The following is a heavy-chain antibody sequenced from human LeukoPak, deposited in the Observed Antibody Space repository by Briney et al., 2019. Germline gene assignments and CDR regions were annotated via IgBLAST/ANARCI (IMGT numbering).Heavy chain of an antibody. V-gene: IGHV4-39*07. J-gene: IGHJ5*02. Sequence: SETLSLTCSGSGGSIKTYNYYWAWMRQPPGKGLEWIGTIYYNGNTYYNPSLSSRVIIAVDTSRKDFSLKLRSVTAADTAIYYCARARLYSSGVPGWFDPWGRGILVTVSS. CDR3: ARARLYSSGVPGWFDP. D-gene: IGHD3-22*01. CDR1: GGSIKTYNYY. CDR2: IYYNGNT.